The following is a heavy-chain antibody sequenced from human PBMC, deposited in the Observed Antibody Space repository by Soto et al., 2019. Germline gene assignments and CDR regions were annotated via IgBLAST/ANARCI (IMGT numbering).Heavy chain of an antibody. J-gene: IGHJ5*02. CDR1: GFTFSSYG. V-gene: IGHV3-33*01. CDR3: ARGNYGDYVGDWFDP. CDR2: VWYDGSNK. Sequence: GGSLRLSCAASGFTFSSYGMHWVRQAPGKGLEWVAVVWYDGSNKYYADSVKGRFTISRDNSKNTLYLQMNSLRAEDTAVYYCARGNYGDYVGDWFDPWGQGTLVTVSS. D-gene: IGHD4-17*01.